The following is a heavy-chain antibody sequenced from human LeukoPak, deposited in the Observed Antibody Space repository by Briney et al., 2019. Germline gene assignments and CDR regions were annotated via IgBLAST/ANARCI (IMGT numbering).Heavy chain of an antibody. D-gene: IGHD6-13*01. CDR3: AQEGTEYISTWYAN. CDR2: VSFDGNTK. V-gene: IGHV3-30*18. J-gene: IGHJ4*02. Sequence: GGSLRLSCAASGFTFSSYSMNWVRQAPGKGLEWVAVVSFDGNTKYYADSVKGRFTISRDNSKNTLDLQMNSLRAEDTALYYCAQEGTEYISTWYANWGQGTLVTVSS. CDR1: GFTFSSYS.